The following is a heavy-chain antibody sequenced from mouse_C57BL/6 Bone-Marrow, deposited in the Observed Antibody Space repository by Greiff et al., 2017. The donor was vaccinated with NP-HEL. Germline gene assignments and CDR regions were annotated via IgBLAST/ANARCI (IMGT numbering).Heavy chain of an antibody. CDR3: AREGTDYFDY. CDR1: GYTFTSYW. Sequence: VQLQQPGAELVRPGSSVKLSCKASGYTFTSYWMDWVKQRPGQGLEWIGNIYPSDSETHYNQKFKDKATLTVDKSSSTAYMQLSSLTSEDSAVYYCAREGTDYFDYWGQGTTLTVSS. D-gene: IGHD3-3*01. V-gene: IGHV1-61*01. J-gene: IGHJ2*01. CDR2: IYPSDSET.